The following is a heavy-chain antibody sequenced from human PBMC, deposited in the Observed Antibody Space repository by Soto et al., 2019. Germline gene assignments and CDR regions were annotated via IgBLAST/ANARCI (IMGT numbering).Heavy chain of an antibody. CDR2: IYYSGST. V-gene: IGHV4-61*01. J-gene: IGHJ4*02. D-gene: IGHD2-21*01. Sequence: QVQLQESAPGLVKPSETLSLTCTVSGGSVSSGSYYWSWIRQPPGKGLEWIGYIYYSGSTTYNPSLKSRVTISVDTSKNQFSLKLSSVTAADTAVYYCARIPDYWGQGTLVTVSS. CDR1: GGSVSSGSYY. CDR3: ARIPDY.